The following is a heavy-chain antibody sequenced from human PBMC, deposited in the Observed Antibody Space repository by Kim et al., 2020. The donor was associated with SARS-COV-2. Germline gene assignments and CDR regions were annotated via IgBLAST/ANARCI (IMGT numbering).Heavy chain of an antibody. J-gene: IGHJ4*02. V-gene: IGHV5-51*01. Sequence: RYSPSFQGQVTISADKSISTAYLQWSSLKASDTAMYYCARHGWPEGYSYWGQGTLVTVSS. D-gene: IGHD5-18*01. CDR3: ARHGWPEGYSY.